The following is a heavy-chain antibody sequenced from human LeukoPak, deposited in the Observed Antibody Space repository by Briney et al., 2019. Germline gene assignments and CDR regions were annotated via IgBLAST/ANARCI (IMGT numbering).Heavy chain of an antibody. CDR3: ASTYYYDSSGYYVFAY. J-gene: IGHJ4*02. D-gene: IGHD3-22*01. CDR2: IIPILGIA. CDR1: GGTFSSYA. Sequence: SVKVSCKASGGTFSSYAISWVRQAPGQGLEWMGRIIPILGIANYAQKFQGRVTITADKSTSTACMELSSLRSEDTAVYYCASTYYYDSSGYYVFAYWGQGTLVTVSS. V-gene: IGHV1-69*04.